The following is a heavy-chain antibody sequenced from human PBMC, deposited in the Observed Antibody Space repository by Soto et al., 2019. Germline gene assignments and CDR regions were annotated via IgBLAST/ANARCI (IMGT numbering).Heavy chain of an antibody. CDR2: IIPILGIA. V-gene: IGHV1-69*08. D-gene: IGHD4-17*01. Sequence: QVQLVQSGAEVKKPGSSVKVSCKASGGTFSSYTISWVRQAPGQGLEWMGRIIPILGIANYAQKFQGRVTITADKSTSTAYMELSSLRSEDTAVYYCARDHGDSQAPSYYYDCYTDVWGKGTTVTVSS. CDR1: GGTFSSYT. CDR3: ARDHGDSQAPSYYYDCYTDV. J-gene: IGHJ6*03.